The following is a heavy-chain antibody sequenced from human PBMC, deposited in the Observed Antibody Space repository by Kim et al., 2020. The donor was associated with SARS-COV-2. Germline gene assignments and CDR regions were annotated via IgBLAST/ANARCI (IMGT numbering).Heavy chain of an antibody. CDR2: VNEDGSHT. V-gene: IGHV3-74*01. J-gene: IGHJ6*02. CDR3: ARGAIGRYAVDV. Sequence: GGSLRLSCAASGFTFSSHWMHWVRQAPEKGLVWVSRVNEDGSHTSYADSVKGRFTISRDNAKNTLYLEMNSLRAEDTALYYCARGAIGRYAVDVWGQGTPITVSS. CDR1: GFTFSSHW. D-gene: IGHD2-2*02.